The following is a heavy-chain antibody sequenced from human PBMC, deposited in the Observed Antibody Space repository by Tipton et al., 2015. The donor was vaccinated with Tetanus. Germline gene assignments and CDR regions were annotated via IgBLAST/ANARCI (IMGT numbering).Heavy chain of an antibody. V-gene: IGHV4-59*01. CDR3: ARDYSYYESPVVDWNGLSRWFDP. D-gene: IGHD1-1*01. Sequence: TLSLTCTVSGGSISSYYWSWIRQPPGKGLEWIGYIYYSGSTNYNPSLKSRVSISVDTSKNQFSLKLSSVTAADTAVYYCARDYSYYESPVVDWNGLSRWFDPWGQGTLVTVSS. CDR2: IYYSGST. CDR1: GGSISSYY. J-gene: IGHJ5*02.